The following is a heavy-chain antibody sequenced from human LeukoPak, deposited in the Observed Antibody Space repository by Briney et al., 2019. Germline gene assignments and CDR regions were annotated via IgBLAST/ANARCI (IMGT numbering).Heavy chain of an antibody. Sequence: ESGPTRVKATQTLTLTCTFSGFSLSTSGVGVVWIRQPPGKALEWLGILYCNDDKRYSPSLKSRLTLTKDSSKNQVVLTITNMDPVDTATYFCAHEGYCSTASCYYFDHWGQGTLVTASS. V-gene: IGHV2-5*01. CDR2: LYCNDDK. CDR3: AHEGYCSTASCYYFDH. D-gene: IGHD2-2*01. J-gene: IGHJ4*02. CDR1: GFSLSTSGVG.